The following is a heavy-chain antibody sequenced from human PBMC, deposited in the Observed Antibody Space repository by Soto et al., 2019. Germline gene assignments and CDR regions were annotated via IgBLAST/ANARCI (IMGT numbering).Heavy chain of an antibody. D-gene: IGHD2-15*01. CDR3: ARARNIDCSGGSCSFDY. CDR1: GFTFSSYA. Sequence: PGGSLRLSCAASGFTFSSYAMHWVRQAPGKGLEWVAVISYDGSNKYYADSVKGRFTISRDNSKNTLYLQMNSLRAEDTAVCYCARARNIDCSGGSCSFDYWGQGTLVTVS. V-gene: IGHV3-30-3*01. J-gene: IGHJ4*02. CDR2: ISYDGSNK.